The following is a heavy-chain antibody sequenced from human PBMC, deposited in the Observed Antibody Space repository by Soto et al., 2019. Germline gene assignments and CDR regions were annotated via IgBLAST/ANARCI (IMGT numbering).Heavy chain of an antibody. CDR2: IKQDGSEK. D-gene: IGHD3-22*01. CDR3: ARDRWDYYDSSGYYYVDYYYGMDV. Sequence: EVQLLESGGGLVQPGGSLRLSCAASGFTFSSYWMSWVRQAPGKGLEWVANIKQDGSEKYYVDSVKGRFTISRDNAKNSLYLQMNSLRAEDTAVYYCARDRWDYYDSSGYYYVDYYYGMDVWGQGTTVTVSS. J-gene: IGHJ6*02. CDR1: GFTFSSYW. V-gene: IGHV3-7*01.